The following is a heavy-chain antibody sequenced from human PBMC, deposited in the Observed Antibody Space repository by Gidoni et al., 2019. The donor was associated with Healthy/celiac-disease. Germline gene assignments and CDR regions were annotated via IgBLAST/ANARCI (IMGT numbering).Heavy chain of an antibody. V-gene: IGHV4-39*01. Sequence: QLQLQESGPVLVKPSETLSLTCPVSGCSISSSSYYWGWIRQPPGKGLEWIGSIYYSGSTYYNPSLKSRVTISVDTSKNQFSLKLSSVTAADTAVYYCARSSGWYGDLGMDVWGQGTTVTVSS. CDR1: GCSISSSSYY. J-gene: IGHJ6*02. CDR3: ARSSGWYGDLGMDV. D-gene: IGHD6-19*01. CDR2: IYYSGST.